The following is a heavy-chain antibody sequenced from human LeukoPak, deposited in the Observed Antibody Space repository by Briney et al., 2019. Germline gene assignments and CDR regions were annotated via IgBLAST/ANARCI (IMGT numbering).Heavy chain of an antibody. D-gene: IGHD3-10*01. CDR1: GFSLDDHA. CDR3: AKDTEFGEPYHGMDV. V-gene: IGHV3-9*01. CDR2: ISWNGGSV. J-gene: IGHJ6*02. Sequence: GGSLRLSCAVSGFSLDDHAMHGVRQAPGKGLEWVSGISWNGGSVDYADSVKGRFIISRDNAKKSLYLQMNSLRREDTALYYCAKDTEFGEPYHGMDVWGQGTTVTVSS.